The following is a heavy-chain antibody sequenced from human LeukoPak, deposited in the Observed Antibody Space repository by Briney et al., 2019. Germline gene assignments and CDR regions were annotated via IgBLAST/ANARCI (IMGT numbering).Heavy chain of an antibody. D-gene: IGHD6-13*01. Sequence: GGTLRLSCAASGFTFSGYGMSWVRQAPGKGLEWVSAISGSGGSTYYADSVKGRFTISRDNSKNTLYLQMNSLRAEDTAVYYCAKGSIGYSSSWYVDYWGQGTLVTVSS. J-gene: IGHJ4*02. CDR2: ISGSGGST. CDR3: AKGSIGYSSSWYVDY. CDR1: GFTFSGYG. V-gene: IGHV3-23*01.